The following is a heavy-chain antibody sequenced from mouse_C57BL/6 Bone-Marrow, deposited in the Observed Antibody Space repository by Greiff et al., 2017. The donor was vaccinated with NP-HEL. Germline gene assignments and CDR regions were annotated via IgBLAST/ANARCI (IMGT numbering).Heavy chain of an antibody. CDR1: GFTFSSYG. V-gene: IGHV5-6*02. J-gene: IGHJ4*01. CDR3: ARRGFPRYAMDY. Sequence: EVKLVESGGDLVKPGGSLKLSCAASGFTFSSYGMSWVRQTPDKRLEWVATISSGGSYTYYPDSVKGRFTISRDNAKNTLYLQMSSLKSEDTAMYYCARRGFPRYAMDYWGQGTSVTVSS. CDR2: ISSGGSYT.